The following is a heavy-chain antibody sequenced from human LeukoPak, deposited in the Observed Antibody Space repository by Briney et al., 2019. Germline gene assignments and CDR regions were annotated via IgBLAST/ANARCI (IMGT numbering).Heavy chain of an antibody. J-gene: IGHJ6*02. CDR2: INGDGGAT. Sequence: GGSLRLSCAASVFTLSSNWMHWVRDALGKGLVWVSRINGDGGATSYAGSVKGRFTISRDNAKNTLYLQMNSLRAEDTAVYYCARETSGRGMDVWGQGTTVTVSS. D-gene: IGHD6-19*01. CDR3: ARETSGRGMDV. V-gene: IGHV3-74*01. CDR1: VFTLSSNW.